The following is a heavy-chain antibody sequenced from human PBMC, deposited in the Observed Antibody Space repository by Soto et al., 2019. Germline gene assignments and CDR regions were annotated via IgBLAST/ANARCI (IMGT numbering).Heavy chain of an antibody. CDR3: ARADQGIGAFDI. D-gene: IGHD2-2*01. CDR2: ISYDGSNK. V-gene: IGHV3-30*04. Sequence: GGSLRLSCAASGFTFSSYAMHWVRQAPGKGLEWVAVISYDGSNKYYADSVKGRFTISRDNSKNTLYLQMNSLRAEDTAVYYCARADQGIGAFDIWGQGTMVTVSS. CDR1: GFTFSSYA. J-gene: IGHJ3*02.